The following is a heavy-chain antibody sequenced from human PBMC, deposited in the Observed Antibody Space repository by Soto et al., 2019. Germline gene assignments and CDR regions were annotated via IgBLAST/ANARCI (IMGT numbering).Heavy chain of an antibody. J-gene: IGHJ6*02. CDR2: ISIDGRST. V-gene: IGHV3-74*01. CDR3: AKGRSYYYYYGVDV. CDR1: GFTFSSYW. Sequence: GGSLRLSCAASGFTFSSYWMFWVRQAPGKGLVWVSRISIDGRSTNYADSVKGRFTISRDNSKSTLYLQMNSLRAEDTALYYCAKGRSYYYYYGVDVWGQGTTVTVSS.